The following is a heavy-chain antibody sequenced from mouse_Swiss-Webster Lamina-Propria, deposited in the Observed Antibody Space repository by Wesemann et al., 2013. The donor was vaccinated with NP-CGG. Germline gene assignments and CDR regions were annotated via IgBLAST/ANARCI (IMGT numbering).Heavy chain of an antibody. Sequence: EVQLQQSGAELVKPGASVKLSCTASGFNIKDTYMHWVKQRPEQGLEWIGRIDPANGNTKYDPKFQGKATITADTSSNTAYLQLSSLTSEDTAVYYCATLYYGSSAWFAYWGQGTLVTVSA. V-gene: IGHV14-3*02. CDR3: ATLYYGSSAWFAY. D-gene: IGHD1-1*01. J-gene: IGHJ3*01. CDR2: IDPANGNT. CDR1: GFNIKDTY.